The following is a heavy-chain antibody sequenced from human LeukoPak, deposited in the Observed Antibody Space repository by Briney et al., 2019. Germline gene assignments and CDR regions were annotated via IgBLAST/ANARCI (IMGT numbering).Heavy chain of an antibody. D-gene: IGHD6-6*01. V-gene: IGHV3-73*01. CDR2: IRSKANSYAT. CDR3: TRLDHYYYYMDV. J-gene: IGHJ6*03. Sequence: PGGSLRLSCAASGFTFSGSAMHWVRQASGKGLEWVGRIRSKANSYATAYAASVKGRFTISRDDSKNTAYLQMNSLKTEDTAVYYCTRLDHYYYYMDVWGKGTTVTVSS. CDR1: GFTFSGSA.